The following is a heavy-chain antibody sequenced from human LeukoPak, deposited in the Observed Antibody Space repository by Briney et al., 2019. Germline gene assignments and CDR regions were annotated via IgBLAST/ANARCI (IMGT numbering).Heavy chain of an antibody. CDR2: ISGSGGSA. V-gene: IGHV3-23*01. Sequence: PGGSLRLSRAASGFTFSSYAMSWVRQAPGKGLEWVSAISGSGGSAYYADSVKGRFTISRDNSKNTLYLQMNSLRAEDTAVYYCAKAYCSSTSCYQGYWGQGTLVIVSS. J-gene: IGHJ4*02. CDR1: GFTFSSYA. CDR3: AKAYCSSTSCYQGY. D-gene: IGHD2-2*01.